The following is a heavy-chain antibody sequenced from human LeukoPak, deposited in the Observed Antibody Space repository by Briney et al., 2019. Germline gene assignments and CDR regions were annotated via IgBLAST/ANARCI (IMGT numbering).Heavy chain of an antibody. D-gene: IGHD1-26*01. Sequence: ASVKVSCKASGYTFTGYYMHWVRQAPGQGLEWMGWINPNSGGTNYAQKFQGRVTMTGDTSISTAYMELSRLRSDDTAVYYCARVAGAYSGSHDYWGQETLVTVSS. J-gene: IGHJ4*02. CDR2: INPNSGGT. V-gene: IGHV1-2*02. CDR3: ARVAGAYSGSHDY. CDR1: GYTFTGYY.